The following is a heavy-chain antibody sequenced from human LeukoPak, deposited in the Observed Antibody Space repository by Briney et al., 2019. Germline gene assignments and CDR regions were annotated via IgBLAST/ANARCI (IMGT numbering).Heavy chain of an antibody. CDR2: ISWNSGSI. J-gene: IGHJ6*02. V-gene: IGHV3-9*01. CDR1: GFTFDDYA. Sequence: SGGSLRLSCAASGFTFDDYAMHWVRQAPGKGLEWVSGISWNSGSIGYADSVKGRFTISRDNAKNSLYLQMNSLRAEDTALYYCAKDNSYNWKNGMDVWGQGTTVTVSS. D-gene: IGHD1-20*01. CDR3: AKDNSYNWKNGMDV.